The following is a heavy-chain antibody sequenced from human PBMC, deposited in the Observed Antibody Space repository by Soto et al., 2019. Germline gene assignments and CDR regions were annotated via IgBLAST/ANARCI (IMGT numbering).Heavy chain of an antibody. CDR2: ISAYNGNT. J-gene: IGHJ3*02. Sequence: ASVKVSCKASGYTFTSYFISWVRQAPGQGLEWMGWISAYNGNTNYAQKLQGRVTMTTDTSTSTAYMELRSLRSDDTAVYYCARVYYYDSSGLALDIWGQGTMVTVSS. CDR3: ARVYYYDSSGLALDI. CDR1: GYTFTSYF. V-gene: IGHV1-18*01. D-gene: IGHD3-22*01.